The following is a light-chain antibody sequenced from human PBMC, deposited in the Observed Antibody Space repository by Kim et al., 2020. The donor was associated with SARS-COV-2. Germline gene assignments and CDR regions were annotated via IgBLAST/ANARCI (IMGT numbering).Light chain of an antibody. CDR1: QGIRNA. Sequence: ASVRDRVTITCRASQGIRNALSWYQQRPGKAPKLLIYTASNLQSGGPSRFSGSGSGTYFTLTISSLQPEDFATYFCLQDYNSPLTFGGWTKVDIK. CDR3: LQDYNSPLT. V-gene: IGKV1-6*01. CDR2: TAS. J-gene: IGKJ4*01.